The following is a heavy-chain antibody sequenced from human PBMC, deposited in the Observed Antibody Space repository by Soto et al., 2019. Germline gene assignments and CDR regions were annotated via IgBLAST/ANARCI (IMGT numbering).Heavy chain of an antibody. CDR2: IKQDGSEK. CDR1: GFTFSSYW. J-gene: IGHJ6*03. CDR3: ARLRYTVTTHYYFYMDV. V-gene: IGHV3-7*05. Sequence: GGSLRLSCAASGFTFSSYWMSWVRQAPGKGLEWVANIKQDGSEKYYVDSVKGRFTISRDNAKNSLYLQMNSLRAEDTAVYYCARLRYTVTTHYYFYMDVWGKGTTVTVSS. D-gene: IGHD4-17*01.